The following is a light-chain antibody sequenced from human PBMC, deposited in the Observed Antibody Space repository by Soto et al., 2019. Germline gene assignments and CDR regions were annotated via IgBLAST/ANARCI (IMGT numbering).Light chain of an antibody. J-gene: IGKJ5*01. V-gene: IGKV3-20*01. Sequence: EIVLTQSPATLSLSPGERATLSCRASQSVSSSSLAWYQQKPGQAPRLLIYGASSRATGIPDRFNGSGSGTDFTLTISRLEPEDFAVYYCQQYGSSPITFGPGTRLEIK. CDR2: GAS. CDR3: QQYGSSPIT. CDR1: QSVSSSS.